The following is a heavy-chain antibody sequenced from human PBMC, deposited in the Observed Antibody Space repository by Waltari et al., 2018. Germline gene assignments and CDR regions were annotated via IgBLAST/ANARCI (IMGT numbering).Heavy chain of an antibody. J-gene: IGHJ4*02. Sequence: QVQLQESGPGLVKPSQTLSLTCTVSGGSISSGSYYWSWIRQPAGKGLEWIGRIYTSGSTNYNPALKRRVTISVDTSKNQFSLKLSSVTAADTAVYYCARVGVRSAFDYWGQGTLVTVSS. CDR3: ARVGVRSAFDY. V-gene: IGHV4-61*02. CDR2: IYTSGST. CDR1: GGSISSGSYY. D-gene: IGHD3-16*01.